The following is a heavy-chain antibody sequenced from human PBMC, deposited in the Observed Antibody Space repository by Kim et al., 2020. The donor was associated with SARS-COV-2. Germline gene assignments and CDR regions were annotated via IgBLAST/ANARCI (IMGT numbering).Heavy chain of an antibody. V-gene: IGHV3-23*01. CDR1: GFTFTSYA. D-gene: IGHD2-2*01. Sequence: GGSLRLSCEASGFTFTSYAMTWVRQAPGKGLEWVASIGITGGNTYYADSVKGRFTISRDNSRDTLFLHMNSLRAEDTAVYYCTKRTSRAWPFDYWGQGTLVTVSS. CDR3: TKRTSRAWPFDY. CDR2: IGITGGNT. J-gene: IGHJ4*02.